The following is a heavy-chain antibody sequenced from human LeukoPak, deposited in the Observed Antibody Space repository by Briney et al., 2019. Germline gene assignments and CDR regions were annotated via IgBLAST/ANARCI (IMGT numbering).Heavy chain of an antibody. CDR3: ARDRFSGSYPLDY. Sequence: GGSLRLSCAASGFTFSSYAMHWVRQAPGKGLEWVSAISGSGGSTYYADSVKGRFTISRDNSKNTLYLQMNSLRAEDTAVYYCARDRFSGSYPLDYWGQGTLVTVSS. D-gene: IGHD1-26*01. J-gene: IGHJ4*02. V-gene: IGHV3-23*01. CDR1: GFTFSSYA. CDR2: ISGSGGST.